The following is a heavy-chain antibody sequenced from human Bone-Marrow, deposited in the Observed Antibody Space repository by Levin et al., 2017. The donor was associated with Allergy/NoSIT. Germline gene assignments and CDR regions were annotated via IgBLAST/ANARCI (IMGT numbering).Heavy chain of an antibody. Sequence: GGSLRLSCAASGFTFNNYGLSWVHQAPGKGLEWVSAISGSGNNIYYADSVRGRFTISRDNSKNTLDLQLNSLTAEDTAVYYCAKWASYCGGDCYWFAPFDCWGQGALVTVSS. CDR3: AKWASYCGGDCYWFAPFDC. J-gene: IGHJ4*02. V-gene: IGHV3-23*01. D-gene: IGHD2-21*01. CDR2: ISGSGNNI. CDR1: GFTFNNYG.